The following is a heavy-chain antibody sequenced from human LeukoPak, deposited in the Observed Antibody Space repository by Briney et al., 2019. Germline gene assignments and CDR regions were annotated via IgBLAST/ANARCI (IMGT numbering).Heavy chain of an antibody. CDR1: GSTVSSNY. CDR3: AKRTAEYYYDSSGSATLY. Sequence: GGSLRLSCAASGSTVSSNYMSWVRQAPGKGLEWVSVIYSGGSTYYADSVKGRFTISRDNSKNTLYLQMNSLRAEDTAVYYCAKRTAEYYYDSSGSATLYWGQGTLVTVSS. J-gene: IGHJ4*02. CDR2: IYSGGST. D-gene: IGHD3-22*01. V-gene: IGHV3-53*01.